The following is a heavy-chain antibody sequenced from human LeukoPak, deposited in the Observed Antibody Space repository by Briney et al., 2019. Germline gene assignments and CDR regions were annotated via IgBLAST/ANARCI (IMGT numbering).Heavy chain of an antibody. CDR3: VKTLISVAGTGAFDI. V-gene: IGHV3-64D*09. CDR1: GFTFSSYA. D-gene: IGHD6-19*01. J-gene: IGHJ3*02. Sequence: GGSLRLSCSASGFTFSSYAMHWVRQAPGKGREYVSVISINGGSTYYADSVRGRFTISRDNSKNTLYLQMSSLRAEDTAVYYCVKTLISVAGTGAFDIWGQGTMVTVSS. CDR2: ISINGGST.